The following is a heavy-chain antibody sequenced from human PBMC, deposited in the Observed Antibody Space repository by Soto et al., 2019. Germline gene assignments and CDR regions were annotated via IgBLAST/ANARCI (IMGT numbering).Heavy chain of an antibody. J-gene: IGHJ1*01. CDR3: ARSTYYYDSSGYRTEYFQH. V-gene: IGHV1-69*01. CDR2: IIPIFGTA. Sequence: QVQLVQSGAEVKKPGSSVKVSCKASGGTFSSYAISWVRQAPGQGLEWMGGIIPIFGTANYAQKFHGRVTITADESTSTAYMELSSLRSEDTAVYYCARSTYYYDSSGYRTEYFQHWGQGTLVTVSS. CDR1: GGTFSSYA. D-gene: IGHD3-22*01.